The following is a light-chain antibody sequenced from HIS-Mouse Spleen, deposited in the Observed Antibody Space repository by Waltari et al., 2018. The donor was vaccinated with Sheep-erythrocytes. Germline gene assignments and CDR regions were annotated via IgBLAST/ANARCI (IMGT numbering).Light chain of an antibody. CDR2: DVS. Sequence: QSALTQPASVSGSPGQSITISCTGTSSDVGGYNYVSWYQQHPGKAPKLMIYDVSNRPSVVSNRFSGSKSGNTASLTISGLQAEDEADYYCCSYAGSYNHVFATGTKVTVL. CDR1: SSDVGGYNY. V-gene: IGLV2-14*03. J-gene: IGLJ1*01. CDR3: CSYAGSYNHV.